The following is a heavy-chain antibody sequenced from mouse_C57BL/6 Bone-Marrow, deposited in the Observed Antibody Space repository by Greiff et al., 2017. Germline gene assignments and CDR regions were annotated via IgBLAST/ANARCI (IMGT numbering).Heavy chain of an antibody. CDR1: GYSFTGYF. Sequence: EVQLQQSGPELVKPGDSVKISCKASGYSFTGYFMNWVMQSPGKSLEWIGRINPYNGDTFYNQKFKGKATLTVDKSSSTAHMELRSLTSEDSAVYYCARQYSDWGFAYWGQGTLVTVSA. J-gene: IGHJ3*01. CDR2: INPYNGDT. V-gene: IGHV1-20*01. D-gene: IGHD2-12*01. CDR3: ARQYSDWGFAY.